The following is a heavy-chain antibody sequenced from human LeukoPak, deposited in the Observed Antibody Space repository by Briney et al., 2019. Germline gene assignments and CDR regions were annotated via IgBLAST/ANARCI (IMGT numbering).Heavy chain of an antibody. CDR3: ASYHYDSSGYYPPAEYFQH. CDR2: IYPGDSDT. CDR1: GYSFTSYW. Sequence: GESLKISCKGSGYSFTSYWIGWVRQMPGKGLEWMGIIYPGDSDTRYSPSLQGQVTISADKSISTAYLQWSSLKASDTAMYYCASYHYDSSGYYPPAEYFQHWGQGTLVTVSS. D-gene: IGHD3-22*01. V-gene: IGHV5-51*01. J-gene: IGHJ1*01.